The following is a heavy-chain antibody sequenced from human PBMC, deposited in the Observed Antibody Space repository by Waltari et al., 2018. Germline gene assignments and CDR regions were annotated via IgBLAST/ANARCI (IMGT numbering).Heavy chain of an antibody. J-gene: IGHJ4*02. CDR1: EDTFTSHW. CDR3: ARRSRVGATFDS. Sequence: EVQLVQSAAEVKKPGESLKISCKGSEDTFTSHWIGWVRQMPGKGLEWMGLIYPCDANTRDGPSFQGQLPDSADKSINTACLQWRSLRPSDTAMYYCARRSRVGATFDSWGLGTLVTVSS. D-gene: IGHD1-26*01. V-gene: IGHV5-51*03. CDR2: IYPCDANT.